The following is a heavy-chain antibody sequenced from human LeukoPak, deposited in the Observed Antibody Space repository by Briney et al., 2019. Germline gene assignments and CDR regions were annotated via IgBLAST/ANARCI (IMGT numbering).Heavy chain of an antibody. J-gene: IGHJ4*02. CDR2: IKSKTEGGTS. D-gene: IGHD5-12*01. CDR3: TTVGGYDYFDY. CDR1: GFTFSSYA. Sequence: GGSLRLSCAASGFTFSSYAMHWVRQAPGKGLEWVGHIKSKTEGGTSVYAAPVKGRFTVSRDDSKNTLYLQMNSLKIEDTAVYYCTTVGGYDYFDYWGQGTLVTVSS. V-gene: IGHV3-15*01.